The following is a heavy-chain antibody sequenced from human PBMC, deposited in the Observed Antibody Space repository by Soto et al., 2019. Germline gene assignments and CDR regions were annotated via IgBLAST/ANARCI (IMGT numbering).Heavy chain of an antibody. CDR2: ITSSSNKI. CDR3: VQLPYRGY. CDR1: GFTFSSYS. Sequence: GGSLRLSCAASGFTFSSYSMNWVRQAPGKGLEWVSYITSSSNKIYYADSVKGRFTISRDNAKNSLYLQMNSLRAEDTAVYYCVQLPYRGYWGQGTLVTVSS. V-gene: IGHV3-48*01. D-gene: IGHD1-7*01. J-gene: IGHJ4*02.